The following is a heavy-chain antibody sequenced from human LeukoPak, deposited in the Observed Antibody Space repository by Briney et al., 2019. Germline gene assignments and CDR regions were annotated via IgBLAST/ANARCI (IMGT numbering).Heavy chain of an antibody. Sequence: GGSLRLSCAASGFTFSSYWMSWVRQAPGKGLEWVSTISGGGDYTFYADSVKGRFTVSRDNSKNTLFVQMNSLRADDTAVYYCVKVGSNYGDPKDYWGQGTLVSVTS. V-gene: IGHV3-23*01. J-gene: IGHJ4*02. CDR3: VKVGSNYGDPKDY. CDR1: GFTFSSYW. D-gene: IGHD4-17*01. CDR2: ISGGGDYT.